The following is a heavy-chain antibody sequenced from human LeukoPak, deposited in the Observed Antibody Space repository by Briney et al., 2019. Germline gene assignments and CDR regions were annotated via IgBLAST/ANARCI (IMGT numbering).Heavy chain of an antibody. V-gene: IGHV3-11*04. Sequence: GGSLRLSCAASGFTFGDYYMSWIRQAPGKGLEWVSYISSGGSTTYYADSVKGRFTISRDDAKNSLYLQMNSLRAEDTALYYFARSSFSMVRGVNWFDPWGQGTRVTVSS. CDR1: GFTFGDYY. D-gene: IGHD3-10*01. J-gene: IGHJ5*02. CDR2: ISSGGSTT. CDR3: ARSSFSMVRGVNWFDP.